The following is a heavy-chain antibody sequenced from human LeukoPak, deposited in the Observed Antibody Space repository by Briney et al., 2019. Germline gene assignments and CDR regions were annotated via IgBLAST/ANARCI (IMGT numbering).Heavy chain of an antibody. CDR3: ARRADYGDYFDS. Sequence: GGSLRLSCAASGFTFSSYSMNWVRQAPGKGLERVAVIWDDGSNKFYGDSVKGRFTVSRDNSKNILYLQLNSLSAEDTAVYYCARRADYGDYFDSWGQGTLVSVSS. CDR1: GFTFSSYS. D-gene: IGHD4-17*01. V-gene: IGHV3-33*08. J-gene: IGHJ4*02. CDR2: IWDDGSNK.